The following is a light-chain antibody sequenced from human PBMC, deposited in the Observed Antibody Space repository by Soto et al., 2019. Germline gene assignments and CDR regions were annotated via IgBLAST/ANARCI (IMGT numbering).Light chain of an antibody. CDR1: QSISNH. CDR2: AAS. J-gene: IGKJ1*01. V-gene: IGKV1-39*01. CDR3: QQSYSSPPT. Sequence: DIQMTQSPSSLSASVEDRVIITCRASQSISNHLNWYQQKPGKAPKLLIFAASSLQSGVPSRFSGSRSGPDFTLTISSLQPEDFGTYYCQQSYSSPPTFGLGTKVEIK.